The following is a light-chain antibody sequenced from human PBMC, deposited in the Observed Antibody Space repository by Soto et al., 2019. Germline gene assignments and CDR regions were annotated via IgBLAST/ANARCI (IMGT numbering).Light chain of an antibody. CDR3: SSYTSSSTLVV. CDR1: SSDVGGYNY. J-gene: IGLJ2*01. Sequence: QSALTQPASVSGSPGQSITISCTGTSSDVGGYNYVSWYQQHPRKAPKLMIYDVSNRPSGVSNRFSGSESGNTASLTISGLQAEEAADYYCSSYTSSSTLVVFGGGTTLTVL. CDR2: DVS. V-gene: IGLV2-14*01.